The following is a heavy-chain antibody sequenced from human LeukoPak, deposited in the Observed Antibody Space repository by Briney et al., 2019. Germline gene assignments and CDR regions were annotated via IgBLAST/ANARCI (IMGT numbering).Heavy chain of an antibody. J-gene: IGHJ6*02. V-gene: IGHV4-4*02. CDR2: IYHSGST. D-gene: IGHD3-10*01. Sequence: PSETLSLTCAVSGGSISSSNWWSWVRQPPGKGLEWIGVIYHSGSTNYNPSLKSRVTISVDKSKNQFSLKLSSVTAADTAVYYCASYPMDPVRGRDYYYGMDVWGQGTTVTVSS. CDR1: GGSISSSNW. CDR3: ASYPMDPVRGRDYYYGMDV.